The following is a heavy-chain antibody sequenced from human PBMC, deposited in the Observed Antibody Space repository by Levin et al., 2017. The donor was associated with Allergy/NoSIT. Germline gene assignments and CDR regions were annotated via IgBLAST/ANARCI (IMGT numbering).Heavy chain of an antibody. CDR1: GFTFSFTSYS. J-gene: IGHJ3*01. CDR3: AGGYSRGSYRYGFDAFDV. Sequence: GGSLRLSCAASGFTFSFTSYSMNWVRHTPGKGLEWVSSLSSSGGYIYYADSVKGRFTVSRDNAESSLYLQMNSLRGDETAVDYCAGGYSRGSYRYGFDAFDVWGQGTVVTVSS. CDR2: LSSSGGYI. D-gene: IGHD3-16*02. V-gene: IGHV3-21*01.